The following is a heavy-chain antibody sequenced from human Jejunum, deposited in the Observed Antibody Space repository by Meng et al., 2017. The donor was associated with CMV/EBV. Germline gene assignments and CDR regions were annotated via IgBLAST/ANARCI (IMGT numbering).Heavy chain of an antibody. J-gene: IGHJ4*02. D-gene: IGHD3-16*01. CDR1: GLTFSSHA. CDR2: TSYDGNSQ. CDR3: ARDGGGFNSSPFDY. Sequence: ASGLTFSSHAMHWVRQAPGKGLEWVAVTSYDGNSQSYTDSVKGRFTISRDNSDNMLYLQMNSLRADDTAVYYCARDGGGFNSSPFDYWGQGTLVTVSS. V-gene: IGHV3-30*04.